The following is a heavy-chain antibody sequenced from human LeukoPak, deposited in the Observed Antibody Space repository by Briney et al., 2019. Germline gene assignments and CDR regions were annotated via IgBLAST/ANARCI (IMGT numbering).Heavy chain of an antibody. J-gene: IGHJ6*04. Sequence: SETLFLTCAVYGGSFSGYYWSWIRQPPGKGLEWIGEINHSGSTNYNPSLKSRVTISVDTSKNQFSLKLSSVTAADTAVYYCARGQRSSGWYGYYYYGMDVWGKGTTVTVSS. CDR3: ARGQRSSGWYGYYYYGMDV. CDR1: GGSFSGYY. CDR2: INHSGST. D-gene: IGHD6-19*01. V-gene: IGHV4-34*01.